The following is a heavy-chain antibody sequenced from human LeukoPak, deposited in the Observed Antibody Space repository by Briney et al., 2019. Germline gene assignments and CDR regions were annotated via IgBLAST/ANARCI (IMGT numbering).Heavy chain of an antibody. V-gene: IGHV1-3*01. CDR3: ARDSSEFRSLIPH. CDR2: INAGNGNT. CDR1: GYTFTSYA. D-gene: IGHD2-21*01. J-gene: IGHJ1*01. Sequence: ASVKVSCKASGYTFTSYAMHWVRQAPGQGLEWMGWINAGNGNTKYSQKFQGRVTITRDTSASTAYMELSSLRSEDTAVYYCARDSSEFRSLIPHWGQGTLVTVSS.